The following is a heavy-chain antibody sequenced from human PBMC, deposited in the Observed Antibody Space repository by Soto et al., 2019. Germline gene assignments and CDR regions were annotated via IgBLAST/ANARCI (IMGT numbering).Heavy chain of an antibody. Sequence: QVQLQEWGPGLVKPSQTLSLTCTVSVASISSGGYYWSWIRQHPGEGLEWIGYIYYSGSTSYNPSLKSRVTISVDTSKNQFSLKLSSVNDADTAVYYCARESKYDTSGYPPWFAPWGQGTLVTVSS. CDR2: IYYSGST. CDR3: ARESKYDTSGYPPWFAP. V-gene: IGHV4-31*03. CDR1: VASISSGGYY. D-gene: IGHD3-22*01. J-gene: IGHJ5*02.